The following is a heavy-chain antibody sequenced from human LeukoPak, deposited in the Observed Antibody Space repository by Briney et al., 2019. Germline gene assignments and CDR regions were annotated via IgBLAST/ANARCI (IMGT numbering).Heavy chain of an antibody. J-gene: IGHJ6*03. CDR3: ARDGGYYYYMDV. Sequence: SGTLSLTCAVSRDSVSNNTWWSWVRQPPGKGLEWIGEIYHTGFTRYNPSLESRVTMSVDTSKNQFSLKLSSVTAADTAVYYCARDGGYYYYMDVWGKGTTVTVSS. CDR1: RDSVSNNTW. V-gene: IGHV4-4*02. CDR2: IYHTGFT. D-gene: IGHD2-15*01.